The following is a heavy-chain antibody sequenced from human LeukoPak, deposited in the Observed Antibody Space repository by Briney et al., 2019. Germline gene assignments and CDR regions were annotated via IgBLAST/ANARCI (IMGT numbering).Heavy chain of an antibody. CDR1: GFSLKSYE. Sequence: GGSLRFSCAASGFSLKSYEMTWVRQAPGKGLEWVSYISSSGNSIYYADSVKGRFTISRDSAKSSLYLQMNSLRGEDTALYYCARVGNGPVARNYYYYGMDVWGQGTTVTVSS. V-gene: IGHV3-48*03. J-gene: IGHJ6*02. D-gene: IGHD6-19*01. CDR2: ISSSGNSI. CDR3: ARVGNGPVARNYYYYGMDV.